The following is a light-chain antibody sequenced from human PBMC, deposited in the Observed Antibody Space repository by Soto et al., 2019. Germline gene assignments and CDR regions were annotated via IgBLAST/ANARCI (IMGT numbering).Light chain of an antibody. V-gene: IGKV3D-20*02. Sequence: EIVLTQSPGTLSLSPGERATLSFRASQSVSNNYLAWYQQKPGQAPRLLIYGASNRATGIPDRFSGSGSGTDFTLTISSLESEDFAVYYCHQRRQWPLTFGGGTKVDIK. J-gene: IGKJ4*01. CDR2: GAS. CDR1: QSVSNNY. CDR3: HQRRQWPLT.